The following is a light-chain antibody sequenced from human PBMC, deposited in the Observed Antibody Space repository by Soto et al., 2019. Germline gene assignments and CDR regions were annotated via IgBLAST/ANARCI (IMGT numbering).Light chain of an antibody. CDR2: DAS. J-gene: IGKJ2*01. Sequence: DIQMTQSPSTLSASVGDRVTITCRASQSISSWLAWYQQKPGKVPKLLIYDASSLESGVPSRFSGSGSGTEFTLTTSSRQPDDFATYYSQQYNSYPYTLGQGTKLEIK. V-gene: IGKV1-5*01. CDR1: QSISSW. CDR3: QQYNSYPYT.